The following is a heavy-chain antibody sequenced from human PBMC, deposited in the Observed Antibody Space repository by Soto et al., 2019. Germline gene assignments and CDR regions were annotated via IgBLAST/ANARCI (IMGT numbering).Heavy chain of an antibody. Sequence: VGSLRLSCAASGFTFSSYAMSWVRQAPGKGLEWVSAISGSGGSTYYADSAKGRFTISRDNSKNTLYLQMNSLRAEDTAVYYCAKIGYYDILTGYYTPFFDYWGQGTLVTVSS. J-gene: IGHJ4*02. V-gene: IGHV3-23*01. CDR2: ISGSGGST. CDR3: AKIGYYDILTGYYTPFFDY. D-gene: IGHD3-9*01. CDR1: GFTFSSYA.